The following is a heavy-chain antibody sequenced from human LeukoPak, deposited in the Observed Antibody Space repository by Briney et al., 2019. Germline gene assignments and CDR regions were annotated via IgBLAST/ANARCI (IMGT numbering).Heavy chain of an antibody. D-gene: IGHD5-18*01. CDR3: ARRHKRGAYSYGVDY. Sequence: GESLQISCKGSGYSFTNYWVAWVRPLPGKGLEWMGIIYPGDSDTRYSPSFQGQVTISADKSISTAYLQWNSLEASDTAMYYCARRHKRGAYSYGVDYWGQGTLVTVSS. CDR1: GYSFTNYW. V-gene: IGHV5-51*01. J-gene: IGHJ4*02. CDR2: IYPGDSDT.